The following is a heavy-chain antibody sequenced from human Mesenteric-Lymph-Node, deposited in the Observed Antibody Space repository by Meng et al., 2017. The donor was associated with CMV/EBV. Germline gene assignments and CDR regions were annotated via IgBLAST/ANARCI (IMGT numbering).Heavy chain of an antibody. J-gene: IGHJ4*02. D-gene: IGHD7-27*01. V-gene: IGHV4-59*13. Sequence: PRQGSVPGLVNPSQTLSLTGTVSGGSFSSYPWSWHRQPPGKGLEWVGYMSYSGSTNYNPSLKSRIAMSLDTSKNQFSLELSSVTAADTAVYYCGRDNWGSIDYWGQGTLVTVSS. CDR2: MSYSGST. CDR1: GGSFSSYP. CDR3: GRDNWGSIDY.